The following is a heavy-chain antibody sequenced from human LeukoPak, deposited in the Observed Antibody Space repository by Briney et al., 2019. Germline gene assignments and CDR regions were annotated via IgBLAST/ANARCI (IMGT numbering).Heavy chain of an antibody. CDR2: IKQDGSEK. CDR3: AREPQMATRDY. CDR1: GFTLSAYW. J-gene: IGHJ4*02. V-gene: IGHV3-7*01. D-gene: IGHD5-24*01. Sequence: GGSLRLSCAASGFTLSAYWMSWVRQAPGKGLEWVANIKQDGSEKYYVDSVKGRFTISRDNAKNSLYLQMNSLRAEDTAVYYCAREPQMATRDYWGQGTLVTVSS.